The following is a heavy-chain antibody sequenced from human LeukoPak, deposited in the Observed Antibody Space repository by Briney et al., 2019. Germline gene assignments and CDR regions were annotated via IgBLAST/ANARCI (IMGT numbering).Heavy chain of an antibody. CDR2: INPNSGGT. V-gene: IGHV1-2*02. J-gene: IGHJ4*02. Sequence: GASVKVSCKASGYTFTGYFLHWVRQAPGQGLEWMGWINPNSGGTNCAQKFQGRVTMTRDTSISTAYMELSRLTSDDTAVYYCASHLLGGDGDCWGQGTPVTVSS. CDR1: GYTFTGYF. D-gene: IGHD3-16*01. CDR3: ASHLLGGDGDC.